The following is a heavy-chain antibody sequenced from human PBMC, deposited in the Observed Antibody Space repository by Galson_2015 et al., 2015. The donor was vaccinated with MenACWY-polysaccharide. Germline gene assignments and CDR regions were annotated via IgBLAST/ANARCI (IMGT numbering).Heavy chain of an antibody. Sequence: SLRLSCAASGFTFSKFSMHWVRQAPGKGLEWVALISYDRDRHYYVDSVKGRFTVSRDNSKNTVYLQMDSPRSEDTAVYYCARGGRRGDWYEGDYWGQGTLVTVSS. CDR1: GFTFSKFS. V-gene: IGHV3-30*03. D-gene: IGHD6-19*01. CDR3: ARGGRRGDWYEGDY. J-gene: IGHJ4*02. CDR2: ISYDRDRH.